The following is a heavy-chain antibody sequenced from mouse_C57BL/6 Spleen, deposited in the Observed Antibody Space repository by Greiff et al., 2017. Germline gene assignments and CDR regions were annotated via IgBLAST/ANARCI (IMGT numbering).Heavy chain of an antibody. CDR1: GFTFSDYG. Sequence: EVQLVESGGGLVKPGGSLKLSCAASGFTFSDYGMHWVRQAPEKGLEWVAYISSGSSTIYYADTVKGRFTISRDNAKNTLFLQMTSLRSEDTAMYYCARDYDYLVGYFDVWGTGTTVTVSS. J-gene: IGHJ1*03. CDR2: ISSGSSTI. D-gene: IGHD2-4*01. V-gene: IGHV5-17*01. CDR3: ARDYDYLVGYFDV.